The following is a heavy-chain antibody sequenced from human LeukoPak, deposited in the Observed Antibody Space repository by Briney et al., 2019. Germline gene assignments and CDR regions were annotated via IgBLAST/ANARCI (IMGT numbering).Heavy chain of an antibody. Sequence: GGSLRLSCAASGFTFDDYAMHWVRQAPGKGLEWVSGISWNSGSIGYADSVKGRFTISRDNAKNSLCLQMNSLRAEDTALYYCARGHYGSGSYPDYWGQGTLVTVSS. CDR2: ISWNSGSI. D-gene: IGHD3-10*01. CDR1: GFTFDDYA. CDR3: ARGHYGSGSYPDY. V-gene: IGHV3-9*01. J-gene: IGHJ4*02.